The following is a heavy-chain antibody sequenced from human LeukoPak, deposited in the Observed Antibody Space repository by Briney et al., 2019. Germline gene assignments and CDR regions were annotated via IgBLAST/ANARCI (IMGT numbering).Heavy chain of an antibody. D-gene: IGHD3-3*01. Sequence: PGGSLRLSCAASGFAFFRYWMTWGRQAPGKGLEWVASIKTDGSEKNYLDSVRGRFTISRDNAKNSLYLQMNSLRAEDTALYYCITASDLVYWGQGTLVTVSS. V-gene: IGHV3-7*05. CDR3: ITASDLVY. CDR1: GFAFFRYW. CDR2: IKTDGSEK. J-gene: IGHJ4*02.